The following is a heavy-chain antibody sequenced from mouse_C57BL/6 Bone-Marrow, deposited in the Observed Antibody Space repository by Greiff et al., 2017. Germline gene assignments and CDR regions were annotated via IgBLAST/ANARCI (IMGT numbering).Heavy chain of an antibody. CDR3: ASSNYVVPWFAY. D-gene: IGHD2-5*01. CDR1: GYTFTSYW. CDR2: IDPSDSYT. V-gene: IGHV1-50*01. J-gene: IGHJ3*01. Sequence: QVQLQQPGAELVKPGASVKLSCKASGYTFTSYWMQWVKQRPGQGLEWIGEIDPSDSYTNYNQKFKGKATLTVDTSSSTAYMQLSSLTSEDSAVYYCASSNYVVPWFAYWGQGTLVTVSA.